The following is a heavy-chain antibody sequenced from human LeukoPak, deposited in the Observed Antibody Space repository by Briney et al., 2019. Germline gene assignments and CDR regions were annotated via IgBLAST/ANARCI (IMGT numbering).Heavy chain of an antibody. V-gene: IGHV4-59*01. CDR1: GGSISSYY. D-gene: IGHD2-15*01. Sequence: PSETLSLTCTVSGGSISSYYWSWIRQPPGKGLEWIGYIYYSGSTNYNPFLKSRVTISVDTSKNQFSLKLSSVTAADTAVYYCARGLGGTYYYYYGMDVWGQGTTVTVSS. J-gene: IGHJ6*02. CDR3: ARGLGGTYYYYYGMDV. CDR2: IYYSGST.